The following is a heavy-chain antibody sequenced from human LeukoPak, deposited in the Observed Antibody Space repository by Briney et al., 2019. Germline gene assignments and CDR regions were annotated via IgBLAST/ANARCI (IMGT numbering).Heavy chain of an antibody. Sequence: SETLSLTCTVSGGSISSSRYYWGWIRQPPGKGLEWIGSIYYSGSTYYNPSLKSRVTISVDTSKNQFSLKLSSVTAADTAVYYCARARGGVAIDYWGQGTLVTVSS. CDR1: GGSISSSRYY. CDR3: ARARGGVAIDY. CDR2: IYYSGST. D-gene: IGHD3-10*01. J-gene: IGHJ4*02. V-gene: IGHV4-39*07.